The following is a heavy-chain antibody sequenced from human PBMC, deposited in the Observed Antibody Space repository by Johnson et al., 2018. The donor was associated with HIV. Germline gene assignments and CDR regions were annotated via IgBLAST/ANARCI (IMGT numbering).Heavy chain of an antibody. D-gene: IGHD3-3*01. Sequence: QVQLVESGGGVVQPGKSLRLSCAASRFTLSNYAMHWVRQAPGKGLEWVAVTSYDGNNKYYVDSVKGRFTISSDNSKNTLYLQMNSLRAEDTAVYYCAKGGQEYYNFWSGLNAFDIWGQGTMVTVSS. V-gene: IGHV3-30*04. CDR2: TSYDGNNK. J-gene: IGHJ3*02. CDR3: AKGGQEYYNFWSGLNAFDI. CDR1: RFTLSNYA.